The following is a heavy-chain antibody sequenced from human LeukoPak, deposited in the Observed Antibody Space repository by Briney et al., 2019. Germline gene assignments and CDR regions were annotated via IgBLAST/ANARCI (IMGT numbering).Heavy chain of an antibody. Sequence: SETVSLTCTVSDGSISSSSYYWAWIRQPPGKGLEWIGSTYYSGSTYSNPSFQSRVTISVDTSKNQFSLKLSSVTAADTAVYYCARHLGGNSSDWYFDLWGRGNLVTVSS. CDR1: DGSISSSSYY. V-gene: IGHV4-39*01. J-gene: IGHJ2*01. CDR2: TYYSGST. CDR3: ARHLGGNSSDWYFDL. D-gene: IGHD4-23*01.